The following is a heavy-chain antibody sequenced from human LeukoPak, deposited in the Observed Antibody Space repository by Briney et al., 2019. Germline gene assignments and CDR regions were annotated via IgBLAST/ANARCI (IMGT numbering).Heavy chain of an antibody. J-gene: IGHJ4*02. V-gene: IGHV4-34*01. D-gene: IGHD6-13*01. CDR2: IDRSGST. CDR1: GGSFSGYS. CDR3: ARGSAAGLAY. Sequence: SETLPLTCAVYGGSFSGYSWTWIRQPPGKGLEWIGEIDRSGSTNYNPSLKSRLTISVDTSKNQFSLKLTSVTAADTAVYYCARGSAAGLAYWGQGTLVTVSS.